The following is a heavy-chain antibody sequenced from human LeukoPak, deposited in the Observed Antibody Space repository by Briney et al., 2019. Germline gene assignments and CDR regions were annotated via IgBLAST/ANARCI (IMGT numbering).Heavy chain of an antibody. Sequence: GGSLRLSCAASGFTFSTYWMSWVRQAPGKGLEWVANIKQDGSEKYYVDSVKGRFTISRDNAKDSLYLQLNSLRAEDTAVYYCARGNYYGIYWGQGTLVTVSS. J-gene: IGHJ4*02. CDR2: IKQDGSEK. CDR1: GFTFSTYW. V-gene: IGHV3-7*01. D-gene: IGHD3-10*01. CDR3: ARGNYYGIY.